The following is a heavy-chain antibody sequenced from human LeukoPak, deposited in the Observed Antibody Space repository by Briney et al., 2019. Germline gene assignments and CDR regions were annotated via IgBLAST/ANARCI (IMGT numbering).Heavy chain of an antibody. CDR2: INPSGGST. CDR1: GYTFTSYY. V-gene: IGHV1-46*01. CDR3: ARDRITGTTSIPDY. Sequence: ASVTVSCTVSGYTFTSYYLHWVRQAPGQGLEWMGIINPSGGSTSYPQKFQGRVTMIRATSTSTVYMELSSLRSEDTAVYYCARDRITGTTSIPDYWGQGTLVTVSS. J-gene: IGHJ4*02. D-gene: IGHD1-7*01.